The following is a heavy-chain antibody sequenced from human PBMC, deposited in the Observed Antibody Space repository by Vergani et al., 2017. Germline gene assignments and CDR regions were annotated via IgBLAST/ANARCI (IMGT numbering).Heavy chain of an antibody. J-gene: IGHJ4*02. CDR2: IRFDGSEI. CDR1: GFTFSSYG. CDR3: ARLYYDSSGYYDRLGGGDY. Sequence: QVHLEESGGGVVQPGGSLRLSCATSGFTFSSYGMYWARQAPGKGLEWVAFIRFDGSEIYYADSVKGRLTISRDNSKNTLYLQMNSLRAEDTAVYYCARLYYDSSGYYDRLGGGDYWGQGTLVTVSS. V-gene: IGHV3-30*02. D-gene: IGHD3-22*01.